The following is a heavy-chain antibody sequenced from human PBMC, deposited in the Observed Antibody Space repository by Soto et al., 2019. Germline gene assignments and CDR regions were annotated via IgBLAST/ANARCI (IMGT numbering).Heavy chain of an antibody. D-gene: IGHD3-22*01. V-gene: IGHV3-23*01. Sequence: GGSLRLSCAASGFPFSSYAMSLVRQSPGKGLEWVSSISGSGGSTYYADSVKGRFTISRDNSKNTLYLQMNSLRAEDTAVYYCAKPAFRTMTAVAAHHWGQGTLVTVSS. J-gene: IGHJ5*02. CDR2: ISGSGGST. CDR3: AKPAFRTMTAVAAHH. CDR1: GFPFSSYA.